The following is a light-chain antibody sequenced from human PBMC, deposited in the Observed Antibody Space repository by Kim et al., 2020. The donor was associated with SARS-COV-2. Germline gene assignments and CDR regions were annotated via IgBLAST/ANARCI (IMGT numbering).Light chain of an antibody. CDR2: GAS. Sequence: PGERATLSCRASQSVSSSYLAWYQQKPGQAPRLLIYGASSRATGIPGRFSGSGSGTDFTLTISRLEPEDFAVYYCQHYGSSPGGTFGQGTKVDIK. CDR3: QHYGSSPGGT. J-gene: IGKJ1*01. V-gene: IGKV3-20*01. CDR1: QSVSSSY.